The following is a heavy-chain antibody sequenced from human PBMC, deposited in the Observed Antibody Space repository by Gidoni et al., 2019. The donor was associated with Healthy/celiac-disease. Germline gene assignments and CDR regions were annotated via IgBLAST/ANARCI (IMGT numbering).Heavy chain of an antibody. CDR1: GFTFSSYA. Sequence: EVQLVESGGGLVQPGGSRRLSCSAAGFTFSSYAMHWVRQAPGKGLKYVSAISGNGGSTYYADSVKGRFTISRDNSKNTLYLQMSSLRAEDTAVYYCVKDQGVYYYCMDVWGKGTTVTVSS. CDR2: ISGNGGST. J-gene: IGHJ6*03. V-gene: IGHV3-64D*06. CDR3: VKDQGVYYYCMDV.